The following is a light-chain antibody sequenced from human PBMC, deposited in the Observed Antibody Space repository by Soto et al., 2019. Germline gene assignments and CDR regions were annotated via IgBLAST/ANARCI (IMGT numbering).Light chain of an antibody. CDR1: SSNIGAGYD. V-gene: IGLV1-40*01. CDR2: GNS. Sequence: QSVLTQPPSVSGAPGQRVTISCTGSSSNIGAGYDVHWYPQLPGTAPKLLIYGNSNRPSGVPDRFSGSKSGTSASLAITGLQAEDEADYYCQYYDSSLSGSVFGGGTKLTVL. J-gene: IGLJ3*02. CDR3: QYYDSSLSGSV.